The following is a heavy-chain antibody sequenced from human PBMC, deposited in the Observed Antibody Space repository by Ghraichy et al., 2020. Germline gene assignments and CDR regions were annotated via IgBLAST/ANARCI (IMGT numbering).Heavy chain of an antibody. V-gene: IGHV3-23*01. J-gene: IGHJ6*02. CDR1: GFSFSSYA. CDR3: AKDGVITAPDYFYYYHMDV. D-gene: IGHD4-23*01. Sequence: GESLRLSCAASGFSFSSYAMSWVRQAPGKGLEWVSGISGSGGTTYYADSVKGRFTISRDNPKNTLYLQMNSLRAEDTAVYYCAKDGVITAPDYFYYYHMDVWGQGTTVTVSS. CDR2: ISGSGGTT.